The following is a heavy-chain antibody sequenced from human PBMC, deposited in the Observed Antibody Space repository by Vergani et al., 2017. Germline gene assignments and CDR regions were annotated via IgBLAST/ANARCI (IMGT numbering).Heavy chain of an antibody. CDR3: ARTTVRVPRVSDWFDP. Sequence: QVQLQQWGAGLLKPSETLSLTCAVYGGSFSGYYWSWIRQPPGKGLEWIGEINHSGSTNYNPSLKSRGTIAVVTSKNKFSLKLSSVTAADTAVYYCARTTVRVPRVSDWFDPWGEGTLVTVSS. D-gene: IGHD4-17*01. CDR1: GGSFSGYY. V-gene: IGHV4-34*01. J-gene: IGHJ5*02. CDR2: INHSGST.